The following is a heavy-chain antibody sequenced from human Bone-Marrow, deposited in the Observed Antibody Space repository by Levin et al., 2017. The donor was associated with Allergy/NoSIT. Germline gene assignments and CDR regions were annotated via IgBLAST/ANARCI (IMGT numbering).Heavy chain of an antibody. J-gene: IGHJ4*02. V-gene: IGHV3-9*01. CDR2: ITWNSAKI. CDR3: AKDIASGYFLAFDY. Sequence: SLKISRAASGFTFDDYAMHWVRQIPGKGLEWVSGITWNSAKIAYGDSFKGRFTISRDNAKNSLDLQMNSLRPEDTALYYCAKDIASGYFLAFDYWGQGALVTVSS. D-gene: IGHD5-12*01. CDR1: GFTFDDYA.